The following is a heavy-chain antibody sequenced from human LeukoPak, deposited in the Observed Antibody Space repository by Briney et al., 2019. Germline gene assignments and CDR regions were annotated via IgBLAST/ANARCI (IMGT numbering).Heavy chain of an antibody. J-gene: IGHJ4*02. CDR3: ARGPRHPGQWLGTKLYYFDY. CDR1: GGSFSGYY. D-gene: IGHD6-19*01. CDR2: INHSGST. Sequence: PSETLSLTCAVYGGSFSGYYWSWIRQPPGKGLEWIGEINHSGSTNYNPSLKSRVTISVDTSKNQFSLKLSSVTAADTAVYYCARGPRHPGQWLGTKLYYFDYWGQGTLVTVSS. V-gene: IGHV4-34*01.